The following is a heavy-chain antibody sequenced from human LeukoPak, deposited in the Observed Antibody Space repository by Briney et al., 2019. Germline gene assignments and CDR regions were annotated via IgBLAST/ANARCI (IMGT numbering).Heavy chain of an antibody. CDR2: IRSKANSYAT. CDR1: GFTFSGSA. Sequence: GGSLRLSCAASGFTFSGSAMHWVRQAPGKGLEWVGRIRSKANSYATAYTASVKGRFTISRDDSKNTAYLQMHSLKTEDTAVYFCTRRDSDYRDYWGQGTLVTVSS. V-gene: IGHV3-73*01. D-gene: IGHD4-11*01. CDR3: TRRDSDYRDY. J-gene: IGHJ4*02.